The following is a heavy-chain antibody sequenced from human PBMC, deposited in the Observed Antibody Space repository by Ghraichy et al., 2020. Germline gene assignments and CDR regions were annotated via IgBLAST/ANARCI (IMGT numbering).Heavy chain of an antibody. V-gene: IGHV3-30*02. D-gene: IGHD4-17*01. CDR2: TQYDGSNK. CDR3: AKDRRRDGDYLGYFDY. J-gene: IGHJ4*02. Sequence: GGSLRLSCAASGFTFSSYGMHWVRQAPGKGLEWVAFTQYDGSNKYYEDSVKGRFTISRDNSKNTLYLQMNSLRAEDTAVYYCAKDRRRDGDYLGYFDYWGQGTLVTVSS. CDR1: GFTFSSYG.